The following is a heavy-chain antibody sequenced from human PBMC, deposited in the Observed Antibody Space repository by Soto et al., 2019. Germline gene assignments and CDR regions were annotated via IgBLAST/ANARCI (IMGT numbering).Heavy chain of an antibody. CDR2: INTNTGNP. CDR3: AVVRRSGYYRPYYYYYGMDV. Sequence: GASVKVSCKASGYTFTSYAMNWVRQAPGQGLEWMGWINTNTGNPTYAQGFTGRFVFSLDTSVSTAYLQICSLKAEDTAAYYCAVVRRSGYYRPYYYYYGMDVWGQGTTVTVSS. V-gene: IGHV7-4-1*01. J-gene: IGHJ6*02. D-gene: IGHD3-3*01. CDR1: GYTFTSYA.